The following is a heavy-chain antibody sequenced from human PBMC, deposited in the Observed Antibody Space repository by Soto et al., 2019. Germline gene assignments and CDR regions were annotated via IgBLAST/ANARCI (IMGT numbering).Heavy chain of an antibody. V-gene: IGHV1-69*06. Sequence: GASVKVSCKASGGTFSSYAISWVRQAPGQGLEWTGGIIPIFGTANYAQKFQGRVTITADKSTSTAYMELSSLRSEDTAVYYCASGGGSGYDSPSTDFDYWGQGTMVTVYS. CDR1: GGTFSSYA. J-gene: IGHJ4*02. CDR2: IIPIFGTA. D-gene: IGHD5-12*01. CDR3: ASGGGSGYDSPSTDFDY.